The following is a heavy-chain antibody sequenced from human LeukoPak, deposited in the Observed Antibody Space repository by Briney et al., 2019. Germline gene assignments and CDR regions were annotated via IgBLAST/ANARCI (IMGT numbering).Heavy chain of an antibody. J-gene: IGHJ4*02. CDR2: ISNDGSRK. CDR3: AKDGGLWVSAHWGDS. V-gene: IGHV3-30*18. D-gene: IGHD7-27*01. Sequence: GGSLRLSCAPSGFTFSRHGMHWVRQAPGKGLEWVAIISNDGSRKYYAHSVKGRFTVSRDNSKNTLFLQMNSLRAEDTAVYYCAKDGGLWVSAHWGDSWGRGTLVTVSS. CDR1: GFTFSRHG.